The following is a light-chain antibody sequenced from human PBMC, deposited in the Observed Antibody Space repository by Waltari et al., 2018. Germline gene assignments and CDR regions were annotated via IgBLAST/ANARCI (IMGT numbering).Light chain of an antibody. CDR3: QQYNYYWT. V-gene: IGKV1-5*03. CDR2: KAS. Sequence: DIQMTQSPSTLSASVGDRVPITCRASQSISNWLVWYQQKPGKAPKLLIYKASTLETGVPSRFSVSGSGTEFTLTISNLQPDDFATYYCQQYNYYWTFGQGTKVEI. CDR1: QSISNW. J-gene: IGKJ1*01.